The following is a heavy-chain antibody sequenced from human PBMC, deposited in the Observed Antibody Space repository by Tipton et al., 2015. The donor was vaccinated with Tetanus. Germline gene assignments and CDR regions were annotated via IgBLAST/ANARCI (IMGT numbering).Heavy chain of an antibody. CDR2: TSGSGNTI. D-gene: IGHD2-21*01. CDR1: GFTFSGFY. V-gene: IGHV3-11*01. CDR3: ARDGETIIAHHNVGDV. J-gene: IGHJ6*02. Sequence: SLRLSCAGSGFTFSGFYMSWIRQAPGRGLEWVAYTSGSGNTILYSDSVKGRFTVSRDNADNSVYLQMNHLRDDDTAMYFCARDGETIIAHHNVGDVWGQGTTVTVSS.